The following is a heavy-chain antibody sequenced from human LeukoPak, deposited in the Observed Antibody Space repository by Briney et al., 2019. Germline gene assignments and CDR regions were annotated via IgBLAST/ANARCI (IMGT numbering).Heavy chain of an antibody. D-gene: IGHD3-22*01. CDR3: ARGQTVRSYEF. CDR1: GGSISSYM. CDR2: VYDSGVT. J-gene: IGHJ4*02. V-gene: IGHV4-59*01. Sequence: PSETLPLTCTVAGGSISSYMWTWIRQTPEKGLEWMGHVYDSGVTDYNPALKSRVTISLDRSKDHFSLQVRAVTAADTAIYYCARGQTVRSYEFWGQGTLVTVSS.